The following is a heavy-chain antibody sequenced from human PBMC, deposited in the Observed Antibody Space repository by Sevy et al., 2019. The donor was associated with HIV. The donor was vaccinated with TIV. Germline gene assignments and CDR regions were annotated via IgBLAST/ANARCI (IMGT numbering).Heavy chain of an antibody. CDR1: GFTFSSYA. Sequence: GGSLRLSYAASGFTFSSYAMNWVRQAPGKGLEWVSGISGSGGSTNYADSVKGRFTISRDNSKNTLYLQMNSLRAEDTAVYYCAKDRVWELGDAFDIWGQGTMVTVSS. J-gene: IGHJ3*02. CDR3: AKDRVWELGDAFDI. D-gene: IGHD1-26*01. CDR2: ISGSGGST. V-gene: IGHV3-23*01.